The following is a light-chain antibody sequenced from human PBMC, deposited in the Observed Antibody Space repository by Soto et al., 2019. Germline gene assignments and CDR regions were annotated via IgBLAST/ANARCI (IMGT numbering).Light chain of an antibody. V-gene: IGKV3-20*01. J-gene: IGKJ3*01. CDR1: QSVSSSF. CDR3: QQYGSSPFT. CDR2: GVS. Sequence: DIVLTQSPGTLSLSPGERATLSCRASQSVSSSFLAWYQQRPDQAPRLLIHGVSSRATGIPDRFSGSGSGTDFTLTINRLEPEDFALYFCQQYGSSPFTFGPGTTLEMK.